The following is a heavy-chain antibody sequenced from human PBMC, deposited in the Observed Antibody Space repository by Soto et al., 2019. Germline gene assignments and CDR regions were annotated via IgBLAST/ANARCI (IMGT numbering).Heavy chain of an antibody. J-gene: IGHJ4*02. D-gene: IGHD3-16*01. CDR2: IYYSGST. CDR1: GGSISSYY. CDR3: ARRWGDYFDY. Sequence: QVQLQESGPGLVKPSETLSPTCTVSGGSISSYYWSWIRQPPGKGLEWIGYIYYSGSTNYNPSLKSRVTISVDTSKNQFSLKLSLKLSSVTAADTAVYYCARRWGDYFDYWGQGTLVTVSS. V-gene: IGHV4-59*08.